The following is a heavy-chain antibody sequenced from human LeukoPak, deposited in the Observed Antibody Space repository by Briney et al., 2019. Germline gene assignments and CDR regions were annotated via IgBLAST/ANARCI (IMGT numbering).Heavy chain of an antibody. CDR2: IRQSGGT. CDR1: GGSFSDSY. V-gene: IGHV4-34*01. D-gene: IGHD3-22*01. CDR3: ARDEGLHYYDSSGKPPTGAFDI. J-gene: IGHJ3*02. Sequence: SETLSLTCAVSGGSFSDSYWSWIRQSPEKGLEWIGTIRQSGGTTYNPSLKSRVTISVDTSKNQFSLKLSSVTAADTAVYYCARDEGLHYYDSSGKPPTGAFDIWGQGTMVTVSS.